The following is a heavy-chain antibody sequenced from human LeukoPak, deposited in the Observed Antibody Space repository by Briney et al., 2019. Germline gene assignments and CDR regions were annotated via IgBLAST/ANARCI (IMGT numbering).Heavy chain of an antibody. CDR3: ARGSWSAADTNIDY. J-gene: IGHJ4*02. Sequence: PGGSLRLSCAASGFTLSTYWMHWVRQGPGKGLVWVSCINSDGSRTTYADSVKGRFTISRDNAKNTLYLQMNTLSVEDTAVYYCARGSWSAADTNIDYWGQGTLVTVSS. CDR1: GFTLSTYW. V-gene: IGHV3-74*01. D-gene: IGHD6-13*01. CDR2: INSDGSRT.